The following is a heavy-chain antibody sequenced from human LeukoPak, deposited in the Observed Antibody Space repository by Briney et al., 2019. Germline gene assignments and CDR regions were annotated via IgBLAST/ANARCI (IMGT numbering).Heavy chain of an antibody. CDR3: ARGFNVAGFDY. V-gene: IGHV4-34*01. D-gene: IGHD6-19*01. Sequence: PSETLSLTCAVYGGSFSGYCWSWIRQPPGKGLEWIGEINHSGSTNYNPSLKSRVTISVDTSKNQFSLKLSSVTAADTAVYYCARGFNVAGFDYWGQGTLVTVSS. J-gene: IGHJ4*02. CDR2: INHSGST. CDR1: GGSFSGYC.